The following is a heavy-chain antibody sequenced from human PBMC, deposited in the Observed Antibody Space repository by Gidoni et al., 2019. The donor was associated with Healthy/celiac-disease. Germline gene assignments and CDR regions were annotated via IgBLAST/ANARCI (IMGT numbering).Heavy chain of an antibody. V-gene: IGHV3-73*02. J-gene: IGHJ4*02. CDR2: IRSKANSYAT. CDR3: TRQGGNYFDY. Sequence: EVQLVESGGGLVQPGGSLKLSCAASGFTFSGSAMHWVRQASGKGLEWVGRIRSKANSYATAYAASVKGRFTISRDDSKNTAYLQMNSLKTEDTAVYYCTRQGGNYFDYWGQGTLVTVSS. CDR1: GFTFSGSA. D-gene: IGHD3-16*01.